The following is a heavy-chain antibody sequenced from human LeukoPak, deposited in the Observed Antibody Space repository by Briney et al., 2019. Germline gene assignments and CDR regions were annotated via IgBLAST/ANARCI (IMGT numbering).Heavy chain of an antibody. V-gene: IGHV4-39*02. CDR1: GGSISSSSYY. CDR2: IYYSGST. D-gene: IGHD2-15*01. J-gene: IGHJ4*02. CDR3: AREFHGGHLSRFDY. Sequence: SETLSLTCTVSGGSISSSSYYWGWIRQPPGKGLERIGSIYYSGSTYYNPSLKSRVTISVDTSKNQFSLQLNSVTPEDTAVYYCAREFHGGHLSRFDYWGQGTLVTVSS.